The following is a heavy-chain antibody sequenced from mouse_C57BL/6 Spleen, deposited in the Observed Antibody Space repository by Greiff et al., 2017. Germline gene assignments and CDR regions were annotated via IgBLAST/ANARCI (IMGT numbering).Heavy chain of an antibody. Sequence: EVKLVESGGGLVKPGGSLKLSCAASGFTFSDYGMHWVRQAPEQGLEWVAYISSGSSTIYYADTVKGRFTISRDNAKNTLFLQMTSLRSEDPAMYYCARPSTTGGAKGDFDYWGQGTTLTVSS. CDR1: GFTFSDYG. CDR2: ISSGSSTI. D-gene: IGHD1-1*01. CDR3: ARPSTTGGAKGDFDY. J-gene: IGHJ2*01. V-gene: IGHV5-17*01.